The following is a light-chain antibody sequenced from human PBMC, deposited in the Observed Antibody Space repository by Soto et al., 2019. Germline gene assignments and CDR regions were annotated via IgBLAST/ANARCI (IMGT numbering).Light chain of an antibody. CDR1: QSVLYSSNNKNY. J-gene: IGKJ1*01. Sequence: DIVMTQSPDSLAVSLGERATINCKSSQSVLYSSNNKNYLAWSQQNPGQPPKLLIYWASTRESGVPDRFSGSGSGTDFTLTISSLQAEDVAVYYCQQYYSTPRTFGQGTKVDIK. V-gene: IGKV4-1*01. CDR2: WAS. CDR3: QQYYSTPRT.